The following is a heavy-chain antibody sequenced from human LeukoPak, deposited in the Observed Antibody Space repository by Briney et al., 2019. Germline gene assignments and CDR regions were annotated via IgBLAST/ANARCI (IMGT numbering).Heavy chain of an antibody. J-gene: IGHJ4*02. CDR3: ARERTGYYYDSSGRFDY. CDR1: GYTFTSYY. D-gene: IGHD3-22*01. V-gene: IGHV1-2*02. Sequence: ASVKVSCKASGYTFTSYYMHWVRQAPGQGLEWMGWINPNSGGTNYAQKFQGRVTMTRDTSISTAYMELSRLRSDDTAVYYCARERTGYYYDSSGRFDYWGQGTLVTVSS. CDR2: INPNSGGT.